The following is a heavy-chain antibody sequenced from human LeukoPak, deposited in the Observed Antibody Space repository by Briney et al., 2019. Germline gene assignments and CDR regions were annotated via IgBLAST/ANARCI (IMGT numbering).Heavy chain of an antibody. V-gene: IGHV3-43*02. D-gene: IGHD1-1*01. Sequence: GGSLRLSCAASGLTFDHYAMHWVRQAPGKGLEWVSLISGDGGSTYYADSVKGRLTISRDNSKNSLYLQMNSLTTEDTALYFCAKGTTMYAFDIWGQGTMVTVSS. CDR2: ISGDGGST. J-gene: IGHJ3*02. CDR3: AKGTTMYAFDI. CDR1: GLTFDHYA.